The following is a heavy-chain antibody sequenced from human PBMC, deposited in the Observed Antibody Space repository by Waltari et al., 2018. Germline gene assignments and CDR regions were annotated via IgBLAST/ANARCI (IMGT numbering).Heavy chain of an antibody. Sequence: EVQLVESGGGLLQPGGSLRLSCAASVFTFSGYWMHWVRQAQGRGLVWVSRINETGRTTTYADSVKGRFTISRDNAKNTLYLQMNSLRAEDTAVYYCARDLAGRDDSWGQGTLVTVSS. V-gene: IGHV3-74*01. CDR3: ARDLAGRDDS. CDR1: VFTFSGYW. CDR2: INETGRTT. D-gene: IGHD6-19*01. J-gene: IGHJ5*01.